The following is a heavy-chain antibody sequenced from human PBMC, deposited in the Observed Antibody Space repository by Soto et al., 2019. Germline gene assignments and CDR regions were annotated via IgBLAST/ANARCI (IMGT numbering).Heavy chain of an antibody. CDR1: GFSLLTSGEA. D-gene: IGHD3-3*01. Sequence: SGPPLVNPTRPRTLTCALSGFSLLTSGEAVGWIRQPPGKALEWLAVIYWNDDKRYSPSLKNRLFITKDTSKNQVVLTLTNMDPVDTATYFCAHTCYDFWSGHQHYFDYWGQGTLVTVSS. CDR3: AHTCYDFWSGHQHYFDY. J-gene: IGHJ4*02. V-gene: IGHV2-5*01. CDR2: IYWNDDK.